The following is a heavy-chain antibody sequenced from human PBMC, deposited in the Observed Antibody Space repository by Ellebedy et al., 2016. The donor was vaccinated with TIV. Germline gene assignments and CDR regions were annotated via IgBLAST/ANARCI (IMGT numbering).Heavy chain of an antibody. V-gene: IGHV1-58*01. Sequence: SVKVSXXASGFTFTSSAVQWVRQARGQRLEWIGWIVVGSGNTNYAQKFQERVTITRDMSTSTAYMELSSLRSEDTAVYYCARGGSGYVHFDYWGQGTLVTVSS. CDR3: ARGGSGYVHFDY. J-gene: IGHJ4*02. CDR2: IVVGSGNT. CDR1: GFTFTSSA. D-gene: IGHD5-12*01.